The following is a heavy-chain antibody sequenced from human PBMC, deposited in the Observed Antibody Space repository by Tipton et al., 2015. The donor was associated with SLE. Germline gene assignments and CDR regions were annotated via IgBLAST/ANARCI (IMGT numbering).Heavy chain of an antibody. D-gene: IGHD3-16*01. CDR1: GDTVSSNIPA. Sequence: PGLVKPSQTLSLTCAISGDTVSSNIPAWSWIRQSPSGGLEWLGRTYYRSKWSYEYAVSVKSRITINPDTSKNQFSLQLTSVTPEDTAVYYCARDRGGSGSNPFDYWGQGTLVTVSS. CDR2: TYYRSKWSY. J-gene: IGHJ4*02. CDR3: ARDRGGSGSNPFDY. V-gene: IGHV6-1*01.